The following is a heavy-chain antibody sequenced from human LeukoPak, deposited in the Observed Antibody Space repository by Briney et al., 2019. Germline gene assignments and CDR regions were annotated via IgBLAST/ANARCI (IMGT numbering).Heavy chain of an antibody. CDR2: ISAYNGNT. Sequence: GASVKVSCKASGYTFTSYGISWVRQAPGQGLEWMGWISAYNGNTNYAQKLQGRVTMTTDTSTSTAYMELRSLRSDDTAVYYCARVRAPELIVVVPAALDYWGQGTLVTVSS. V-gene: IGHV1-18*01. J-gene: IGHJ4*02. D-gene: IGHD2-2*01. CDR1: GYTFTSYG. CDR3: ARVRAPELIVVVPAALDY.